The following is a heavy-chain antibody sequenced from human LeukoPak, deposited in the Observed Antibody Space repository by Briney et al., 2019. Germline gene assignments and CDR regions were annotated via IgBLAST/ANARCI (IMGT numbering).Heavy chain of an antibody. J-gene: IGHJ6*02. CDR2: IVPILGLT. Sequence: SVKVSCKASGGTFSTYAINWVRQAPGQGLEWMGRIVPILGLTDYAQTFQGRVTITADKSTSTAYMELSSLRSEDTAVFYCARDRTIVGAAYDMDVWGQGTTVIVSS. CDR1: GGTFSTYA. V-gene: IGHV1-69*04. D-gene: IGHD1-26*01. CDR3: ARDRTIVGAAYDMDV.